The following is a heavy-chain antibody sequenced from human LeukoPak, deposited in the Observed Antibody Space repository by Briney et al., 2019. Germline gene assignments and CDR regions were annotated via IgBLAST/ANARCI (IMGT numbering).Heavy chain of an antibody. V-gene: IGHV3-7*01. CDR3: AILTGKTGFDY. D-gene: IGHD1-1*01. J-gene: IGHJ4*02. CDR1: GFPFSSYW. Sequence: PGGSLRLSCAASGFPFSSYWMSWVRQAPGKGLEWVANIKQDGSDKYYVDSVKGRFTISRDNAKNSLYLQLNSLRADDTAVYYCAILTGKTGFDYWGQGTLVTVSS. CDR2: IKQDGSDK.